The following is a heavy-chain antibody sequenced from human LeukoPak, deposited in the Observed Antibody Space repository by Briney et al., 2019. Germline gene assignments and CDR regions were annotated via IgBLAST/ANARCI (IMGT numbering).Heavy chain of an antibody. CDR1: GYTFSHYA. CDR2: IDTNTGSP. Sequence: GASVNVSCKASGYTFSHYAMNWVRQAPGQGLEWMGWIDTNTGSPTYAQGFTGRFVFSLDTSVSTAYLQISSLKAEDTAVYYCTRMGHTRLNWFDPWGQGTLVTVSS. D-gene: IGHD3-16*01. V-gene: IGHV7-4-1*02. J-gene: IGHJ5*02. CDR3: TRMGHTRLNWFDP.